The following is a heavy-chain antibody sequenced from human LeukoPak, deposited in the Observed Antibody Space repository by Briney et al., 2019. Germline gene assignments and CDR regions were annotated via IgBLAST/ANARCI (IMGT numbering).Heavy chain of an antibody. CDR3: ARERRATTDFDY. D-gene: IGHD1-1*01. CDR1: GFTVSSNY. J-gene: IGHJ4*02. CDR2: IYSGGST. V-gene: IGHV3-53*01. Sequence: GGSLRLSCAASGFTVSSNYMSWVRQAPGKGLEWVSVIYSGGSTYYADSVKGRFTISRDNSKNPLYLQMNSLRAEDTAVYYCARERRATTDFDYWGQGTLVTVSS.